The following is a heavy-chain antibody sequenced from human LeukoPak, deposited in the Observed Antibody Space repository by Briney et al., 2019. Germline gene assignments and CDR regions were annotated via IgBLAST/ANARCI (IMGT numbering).Heavy chain of an antibody. CDR3: ARDGGIAAAGNWYYYMDV. CDR2: ISSSSSYI. V-gene: IGHV3-21*01. D-gene: IGHD6-13*01. Sequence: PGGSLRLSCAASGFTFSSYSMNWVRQAPGKGLEWVSSISSSSSYIYYADSVKGRFTISRDNAKNSLYLQMNSLRAEDTAVYYCARDGGIAAAGNWYYYMDVWGKGTTVTVSS. J-gene: IGHJ6*03. CDR1: GFTFSSYS.